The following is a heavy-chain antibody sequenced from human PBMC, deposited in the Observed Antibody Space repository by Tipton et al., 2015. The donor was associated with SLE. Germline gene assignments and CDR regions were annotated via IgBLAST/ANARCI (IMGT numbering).Heavy chain of an antibody. CDR3: ARTAGRSVKLWYFDP. J-gene: IGHJ2*01. CDR2: IYYGGTM. V-gene: IGHV4-28*02. Sequence: LRLSCNVSVYSIRSSHWWGWIRQPPGKGLEGIGHIYYGGTMYYNPSLKRRVTMSIDTSKNQFSRKLTAVTDVDTAVYYCARTAGRSVKLWYFDPWGRGILVTVSS. CDR1: VYSIRSSHW. D-gene: IGHD5-18*01.